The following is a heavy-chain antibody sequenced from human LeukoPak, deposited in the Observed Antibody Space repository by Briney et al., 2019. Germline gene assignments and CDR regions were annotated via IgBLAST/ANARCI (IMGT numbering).Heavy chain of an antibody. CDR3: TRVRSGNDFDY. J-gene: IGHJ4*02. CDR2: IRSKAYGGTT. Sequence: GGSLRLSCTASGFTFGDYAMSWVRQAPGKGLEWVGFIRSKAYGGTTQYAASVKGRFTISRDDSKSIAYLQMSSLKTEDTAVYYCTRVRSGNDFDYWGQGTLVTVSS. V-gene: IGHV3-49*04. CDR1: GFTFGDYA. D-gene: IGHD3-10*01.